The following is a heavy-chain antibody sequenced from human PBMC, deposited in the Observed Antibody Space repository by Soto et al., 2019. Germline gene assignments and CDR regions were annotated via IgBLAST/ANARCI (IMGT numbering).Heavy chain of an antibody. J-gene: IGHJ4*02. Sequence: QVHLVQSGAEVKKPGSSVKVSCKTSGGTFSDLAFSWVRQAPRQGLEWVGGIIPLFGTPNYAREFQGRVSISADESSKTVYMELRSLRSEDTGVYYCASERVAEMATGGYFDNWGQGTLVTVSS. CDR3: ASERVAEMATGGYFDN. CDR1: GGTFSDLA. CDR2: IIPLFGTP. V-gene: IGHV1-69*01. D-gene: IGHD5-12*01.